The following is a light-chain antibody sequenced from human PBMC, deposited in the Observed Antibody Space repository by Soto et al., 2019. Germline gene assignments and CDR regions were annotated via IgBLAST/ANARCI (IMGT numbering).Light chain of an antibody. CDR2: GAS. Sequence: DIVLTQSPGTLSLSPGERATLSCRASQSVSSSYLAWYQQKPGQAPRLLIYGASSRATGIPDRFSGGGSGTDFTLTISRLEPGDFAVYFCQQYGGFPITFGQGTRREIK. V-gene: IGKV3-20*01. CDR3: QQYGGFPIT. J-gene: IGKJ5*01. CDR1: QSVSSSY.